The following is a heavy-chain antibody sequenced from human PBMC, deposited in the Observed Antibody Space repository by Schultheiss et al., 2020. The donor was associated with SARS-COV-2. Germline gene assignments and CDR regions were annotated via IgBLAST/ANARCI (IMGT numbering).Heavy chain of an antibody. Sequence: SETLSLTCAVYGGSFSGCYWNWIRQPPGKGLEWIGSIYHSGSTNYNPSLKSRVTISVDTSKNQLSLKLSSVTAADTAVYYCASDTTHYDYIWGSSTHTDYWGQGTLVTVSS. D-gene: IGHD3-16*01. CDR3: ASDTTHYDYIWGSSTHTDY. J-gene: IGHJ4*02. CDR2: IYHSGST. CDR1: GGSFSGCY. V-gene: IGHV4-34*01.